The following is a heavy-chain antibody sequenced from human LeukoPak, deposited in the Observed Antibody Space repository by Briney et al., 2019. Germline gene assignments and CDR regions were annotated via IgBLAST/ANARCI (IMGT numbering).Heavy chain of an antibody. D-gene: IGHD3-22*01. CDR2: IYYSGST. CDR1: GGSISSYY. CDR3: ARGTMIEGDAFDI. J-gene: IGHJ3*02. V-gene: IGHV4-59*01. Sequence: SETLSLTCTVSGGSISSYYWSWIRQPPGKGLEWIGYIYYSGSTNYNPSLKSRVTISVDTSKTRFSLKLSSVTAADTAVYYCARGTMIEGDAFDIWGQGTMVTVSS.